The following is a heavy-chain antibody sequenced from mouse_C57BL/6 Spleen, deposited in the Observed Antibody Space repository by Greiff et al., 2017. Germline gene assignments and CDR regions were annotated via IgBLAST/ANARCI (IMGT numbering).Heavy chain of an antibody. CDR2: IDPENGDT. CDR1: GFNIKDDY. CDR3: TFNYWGFAY. V-gene: IGHV14-4*01. D-gene: IGHD2-1*01. Sequence: EVQLQQSGAELVRPGASVKLSCTASGFNIKDDYMHWVKQRPEQGLEWIGWIDPENGDTEYASKFQGKATITADTSSNTAYLQLSSLTSEDTAVYYCTFNYWGFAYWGQGTLVTVSA. J-gene: IGHJ3*01.